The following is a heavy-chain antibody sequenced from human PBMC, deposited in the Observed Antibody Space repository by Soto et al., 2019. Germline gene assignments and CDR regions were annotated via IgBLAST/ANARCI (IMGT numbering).Heavy chain of an antibody. Sequence: PSETLSLTCTVSGGSISSSSYFWGWIRQPPGKGLEWIGSIYYSGSTYYNPSPKSRVTVSVDTSKNQFSLKLSSVTAADTAVYYCAREGNNPTYWGLGTLVTVSS. CDR1: GGSISSSSYF. V-gene: IGHV4-39*02. D-gene: IGHD1-20*01. CDR3: AREGNNPTY. J-gene: IGHJ4*02. CDR2: IYYSGST.